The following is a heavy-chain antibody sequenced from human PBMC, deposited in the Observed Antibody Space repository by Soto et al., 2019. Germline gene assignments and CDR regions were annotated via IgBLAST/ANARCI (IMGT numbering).Heavy chain of an antibody. Sequence: GGSLRLSCAASGFTFSSYSMNWVRQAPGKGLEWVSSITSSSNYKYYVDAVKGRFSISRDNAKNSLYLQMNSLRAEDTAVYYCARDLQPPGDYTLGEDYWGRGTLVTVSS. CDR1: GFTFSSYS. D-gene: IGHD4-17*01. V-gene: IGHV3-21*01. J-gene: IGHJ4*02. CDR2: ITSSSNYK. CDR3: ARDLQPPGDYTLGEDY.